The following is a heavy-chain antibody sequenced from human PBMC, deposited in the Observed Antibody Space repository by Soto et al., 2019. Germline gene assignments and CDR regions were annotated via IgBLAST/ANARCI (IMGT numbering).Heavy chain of an antibody. V-gene: IGHV3-23*01. CDR3: AKGPYSSANGYFDY. D-gene: IGHD6-25*01. CDR1: GFTFSNYG. CDR2: ITGSGGSA. J-gene: IGHJ4*02. Sequence: EVQLLESGGGLVQPGGSLRLSCVVSGFTFSNYGMSWVRQAPGKGPEWISAITGSGGSAYYADSVKGRFTISRDNSKNTLYLQMNSLRAEDTAVYFCAKGPYSSANGYFDYWGQGTLVTVSS.